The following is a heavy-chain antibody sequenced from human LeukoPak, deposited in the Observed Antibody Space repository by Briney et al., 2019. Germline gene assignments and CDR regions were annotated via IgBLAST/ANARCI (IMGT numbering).Heavy chain of an antibody. CDR1: GFTFSSYA. V-gene: IGHV3-23*01. D-gene: IGHD6-19*01. J-gene: IGHJ3*02. CDR3: AKALTSGWYLDAFNI. Sequence: SGGSLRLSCAASGFTFSSYAMSWVRQAPGKGLEWVSAISGSGGSTYYADSVKGRSTISRDNSKNTLFLEMNSLRAEDTAVYYCAKALTSGWYLDAFNIWGQGTMVTVSS. CDR2: ISGSGGST.